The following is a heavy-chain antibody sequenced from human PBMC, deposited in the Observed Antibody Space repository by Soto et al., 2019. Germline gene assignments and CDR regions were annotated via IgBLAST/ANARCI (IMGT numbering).Heavy chain of an antibody. CDR1: GGSISDYY. CDR3: ARDLVRGAIGY. V-gene: IGHV4-59*01. D-gene: IGHD3-10*01. CDR2: IYHSGSV. Sequence: QVQLQESGPGLVKPSETLSLTCTVSGGSISDYYWSWIRQPPGKGLEWIGYIYHSGSVSYNPSLKSRLTISMDTSKIQFSLRLGSVTAADTAVYYCARDLVRGAIGYWGQGILVTVSS. J-gene: IGHJ4*02.